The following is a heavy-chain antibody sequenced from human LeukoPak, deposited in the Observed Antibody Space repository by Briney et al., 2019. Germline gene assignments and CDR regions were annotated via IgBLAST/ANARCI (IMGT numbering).Heavy chain of an antibody. CDR2: IYYSGST. V-gene: IGHV4-59*01. Sequence: PSETLSLTCTVSGGSISSYYWSWIRQPPGKGLEWIGYIYYSGSTNYNPSLKSRVTISVDTSKNQFSLKLSSVTAADTAVYYCAAYDILTGYYVFDYWGQGTLVTVSS. J-gene: IGHJ4*02. CDR1: GGSISSYY. D-gene: IGHD3-9*01. CDR3: AAYDILTGYYVFDY.